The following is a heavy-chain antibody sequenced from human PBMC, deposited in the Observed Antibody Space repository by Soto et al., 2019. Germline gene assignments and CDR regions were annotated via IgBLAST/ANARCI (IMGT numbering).Heavy chain of an antibody. V-gene: IGHV3-66*01. CDR3: ARTESGYSYGFADV. D-gene: IGHD5-18*01. CDR1: GFTVSSNY. CDR2: IYSGGST. Sequence: GGSLRLSCAASGFTVSSNYMSWVRQAPGKGLEWVSVIYSGGSTYYADSVKGRFTISRDNSKNTLYLQMNSLRAEDTAVYYCARTESGYSYGFADVWGQGTTVTVSS. J-gene: IGHJ6*02.